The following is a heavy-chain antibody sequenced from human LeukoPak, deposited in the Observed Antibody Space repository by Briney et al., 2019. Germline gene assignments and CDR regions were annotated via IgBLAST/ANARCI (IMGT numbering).Heavy chain of an antibody. CDR2: IKGDGSEK. J-gene: IGHJ4*02. CDR1: GFTFSAYW. CDR3: ARGGFGYVYVDY. Sequence: PGGSLRLSCAASGFTFSAYWMSWVRQAPGKGLEWVAHIKGDGSEKYSVDSVKGRFTISRDNAKSSLYLQMNSLRAEDTALYYGARGGFGYVYVDYWGQGSLVTVSS. D-gene: IGHD2-8*01. V-gene: IGHV3-7*01.